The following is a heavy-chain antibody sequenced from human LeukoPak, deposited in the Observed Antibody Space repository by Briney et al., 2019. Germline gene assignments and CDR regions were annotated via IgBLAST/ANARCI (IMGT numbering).Heavy chain of an antibody. J-gene: IGHJ4*02. CDR2: ISSSGVKT. CDR3: AKDRLVGAID. D-gene: IGHD1-26*01. Sequence: TGGSLRLSCAASGFTFTSYAMSWVRQAPEKGLEWVSTISSSGVKTNYVDSVKGRFTISRDNSKDTLYLQMNNLRAEDTAVYYCAKDRLVGAIDWGQGALVTVSS. V-gene: IGHV3-23*01. CDR1: GFTFTSYA.